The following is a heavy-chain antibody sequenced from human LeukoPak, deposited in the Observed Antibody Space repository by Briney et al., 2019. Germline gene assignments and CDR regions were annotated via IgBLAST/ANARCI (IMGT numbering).Heavy chain of an antibody. CDR2: VYHSGST. D-gene: IGHD3-10*01. CDR1: GGSISSSNW. J-gene: IGHJ4*02. Sequence: SETLSLTCAVSGGSISSSNWWSWVRQPPGKGLEWIGEVYHSGSTNYNPSHKSRVTISVVKSKNQFSLKLSSVTAADTAVYFCARTRGYGLASFGYWGQGTLVTVSS. CDR3: ARTRGYGLASFGY. V-gene: IGHV4-4*02.